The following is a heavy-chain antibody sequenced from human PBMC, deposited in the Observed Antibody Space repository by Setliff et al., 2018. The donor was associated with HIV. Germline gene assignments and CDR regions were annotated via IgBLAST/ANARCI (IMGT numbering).Heavy chain of an antibody. V-gene: IGHV4-59*11. CDR1: GVSISSHH. J-gene: IGHJ6*03. CDR3: ARSYSSSLNPSGWMDV. D-gene: IGHD6-13*01. Sequence: SETLSLTCNVSGVSISSHHWSWIRQSPGKGLEWIGYIYYTGTTKYNPSLESRVTISIDMSKNQLSLQLSSVTAADTAVYFCARSYSSSLNPSGWMDVWGKGTTVTVS. CDR2: IYYTGTT.